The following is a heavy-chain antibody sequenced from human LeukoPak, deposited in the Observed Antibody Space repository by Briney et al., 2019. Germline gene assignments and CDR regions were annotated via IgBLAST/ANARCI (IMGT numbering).Heavy chain of an antibody. CDR1: GYSFTSYW. V-gene: IGHV5-51*01. J-gene: IGHJ5*02. CDR2: IYPGDSDT. Sequence: GESLKISCKGSGYSFTSYWIGWVRQMPGKGLEWMGIIYPGDSDTRYSPSFQGQVTISADKSISTAYLQWSSLKASDTAMYHCARNWNPYYNWFDPWGQGTLVTVSS. CDR3: ARNWNPYYNWFDP. D-gene: IGHD1-1*01.